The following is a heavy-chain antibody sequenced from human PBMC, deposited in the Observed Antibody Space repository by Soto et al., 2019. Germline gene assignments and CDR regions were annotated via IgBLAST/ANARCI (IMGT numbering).Heavy chain of an antibody. CDR1: GASISSGSFY. Sequence: SSETLSLTCSVSGASISSGSFYWSWLRQPPGKGLEWIGFIYNNENFNYNLSLRGRVTISVDTSKNQFSLKLSSVTAADTAVYYYSRVRLRYTSSHNFDSWGQGALVTVSS. J-gene: IGHJ4*02. CDR2: IYNNENF. CDR3: SRVRLRYTSSHNFDS. D-gene: IGHD6-19*01. V-gene: IGHV4-61*01.